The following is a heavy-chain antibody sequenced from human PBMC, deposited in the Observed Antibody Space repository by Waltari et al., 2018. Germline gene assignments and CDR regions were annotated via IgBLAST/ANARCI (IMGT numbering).Heavy chain of an antibody. D-gene: IGHD3-10*01. V-gene: IGHV4-39*07. Sequence: QLQLQESGPGLVKPSETLSLTCTVSGGSISSSSYYWGWIRQPPGKGLEWIGSIYYSGSTYYNPSLKRRVTISVDTSKNQFSLKLSSVTAADTAVYYCAREVFYYGMDVWGQGTTVTVSS. CDR2: IYYSGST. CDR3: AREVFYYGMDV. J-gene: IGHJ6*02. CDR1: GGSISSSSYY.